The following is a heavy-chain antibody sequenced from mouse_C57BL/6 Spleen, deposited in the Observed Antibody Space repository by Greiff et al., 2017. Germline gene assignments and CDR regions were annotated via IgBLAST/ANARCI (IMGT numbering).Heavy chain of an antibody. CDR3: AREGYYGSGAWFAY. Sequence: EVKLVESGPGLVKPSQSLSLTCSVTGYSITSGYYWNWIRQFPGNKLEWMGYISYDGSNNYNPSLKNRISITRDTSKNQFFLKLNSVTTEDTATYYCAREGYYGSGAWFAYWGQGTLVTVSA. J-gene: IGHJ3*01. D-gene: IGHD1-1*01. V-gene: IGHV3-6*01. CDR2: ISYDGSN. CDR1: GYSITSGYY.